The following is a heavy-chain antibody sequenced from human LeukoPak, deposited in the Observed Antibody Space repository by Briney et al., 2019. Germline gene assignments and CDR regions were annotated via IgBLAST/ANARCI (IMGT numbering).Heavy chain of an antibody. Sequence: GASVKVSCKASGYTFTNYNISWVRQAPGQGLEWMGWISAYNGNTNYAHNLQGRVTMTTDTSTSTAYMELRSLRSDDTAVYYCARSQRTRNWNYALLGYYYYYYMDVWGKGTTVTVSS. CDR3: ARSQRTRNWNYALLGYYYYYYMDV. J-gene: IGHJ6*03. CDR1: GYTFTNYN. CDR2: ISAYNGNT. D-gene: IGHD1-7*01. V-gene: IGHV1-18*01.